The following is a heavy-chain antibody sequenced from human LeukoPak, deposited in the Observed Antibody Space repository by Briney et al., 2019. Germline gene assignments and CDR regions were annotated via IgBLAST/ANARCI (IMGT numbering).Heavy chain of an antibody. Sequence: PSGTLSLTCGVSGVSISSSNWWIWVRQSPGKGLEWIGEIYHSGTTNYNPSLKSRVTISLDKSKNQFSLKLSSVTAADTAVYYCARIAMVAATQWFDPWGQGTLVTVSS. J-gene: IGHJ5*02. CDR2: IYHSGTT. CDR1: GVSISSSNW. V-gene: IGHV4-4*02. CDR3: ARIAMVAATQWFDP. D-gene: IGHD2-15*01.